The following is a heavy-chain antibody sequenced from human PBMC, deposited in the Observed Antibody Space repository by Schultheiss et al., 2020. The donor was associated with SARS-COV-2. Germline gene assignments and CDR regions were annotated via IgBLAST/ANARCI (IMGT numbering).Heavy chain of an antibody. V-gene: IGHV3-48*04. CDR3: TRPLTTKYYYYGMDV. J-gene: IGHJ6*02. CDR1: GFTFSSYS. D-gene: IGHD4-17*01. CDR2: ISSSSSTI. Sequence: GGSLRLSCAASGFTFSSYSMNWVRQAPGKGLEWVSYISSSSSTIYYADSVKGRFTISRDNAKNSLYLQMNSLRAEDTAVYYCTRPLTTKYYYYGMDVWGQGTTVTVSS.